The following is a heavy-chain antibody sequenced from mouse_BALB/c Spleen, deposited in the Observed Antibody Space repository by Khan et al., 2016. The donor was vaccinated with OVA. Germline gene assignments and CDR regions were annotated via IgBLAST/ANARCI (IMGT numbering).Heavy chain of an antibody. CDR3: ARAGWLQGLLAY. D-gene: IGHD2-2*01. V-gene: IGHV1-39*01. CDR1: GYSFTDYM. J-gene: IGHJ3*01. CDR2: INPYYGSS. Sequence: IQLVQSGHESVRPGASVKISCKASGYSFTDYMMYWVKQSHGKSLEWIGNINPYYGSSNYNLKFKDKATLTVDRSSSTAYMQLNSLTSEDSAVYFCARAGWLQGLLAYWGQGTLVTVSA.